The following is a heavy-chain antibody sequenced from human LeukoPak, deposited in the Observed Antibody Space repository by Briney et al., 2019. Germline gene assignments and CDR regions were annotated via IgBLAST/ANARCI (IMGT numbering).Heavy chain of an antibody. CDR1: GGTFSSYA. V-gene: IGHV1-69*13. J-gene: IGHJ4*02. Sequence: SVKVSCKASGGTFSSYAISWVRQAPGQGLEWMGGIIPIFGTANYAQKFQGRVTITADESTSTAYMELSSLRSEDTAVYYCATDPYDILTGYYSYWGQGTLVTVSS. D-gene: IGHD3-9*01. CDR2: IIPIFGTA. CDR3: ATDPYDILTGYYSY.